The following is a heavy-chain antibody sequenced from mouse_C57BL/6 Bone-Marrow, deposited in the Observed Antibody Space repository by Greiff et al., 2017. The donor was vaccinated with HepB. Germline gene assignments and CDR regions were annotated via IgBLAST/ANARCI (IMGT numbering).Heavy chain of an antibody. CDR1: GFTFSSYG. D-gene: IGHD1-1*01. CDR2: ISSGGSYT. Sequence: EVQLVESGGDLVKPGGSLKLSCAASGFTFSSYGMSWVRQTPDKRLEWVATISSGGSYTYYPDSVKGRFTITRDNANNTPYLQMSSLKSRGTAMYYCAIHKGAHYYGSSYRAMDYWGQGTSVTVSS. J-gene: IGHJ4*01. CDR3: AIHKGAHYYGSSYRAMDY. V-gene: IGHV5-6*01.